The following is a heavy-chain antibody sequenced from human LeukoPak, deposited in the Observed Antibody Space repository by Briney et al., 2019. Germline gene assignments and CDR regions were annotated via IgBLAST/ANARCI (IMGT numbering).Heavy chain of an antibody. CDR3: ARVEYYYDSSGYFEYFFDY. Sequence: PGGSLRLSCAASGFTVSSNYMSWVRQAPGKGLEWVSVIYSGGSTYYADSVKGRFTISRENYKNTLYLKMNSLRAEDTAVYYCARVEYYYDSSGYFEYFFDYWGKGTLVTVSS. J-gene: IGHJ4*02. D-gene: IGHD3-22*01. V-gene: IGHV3-66*02. CDR2: IYSGGST. CDR1: GFTVSSNY.